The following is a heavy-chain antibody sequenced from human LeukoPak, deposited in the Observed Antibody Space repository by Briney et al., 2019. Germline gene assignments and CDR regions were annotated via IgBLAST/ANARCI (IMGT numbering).Heavy chain of an antibody. CDR1: GFTFSSYW. V-gene: IGHV3-74*01. J-gene: IGHJ4*02. D-gene: IGHD4-17*01. Sequence: PGGSLRLSCAASGFTFSSYWMHWVRQAPGKGLVWVSRINPDGSSRDYADSVKGRFTISRDNAKNTVYLQMSSLRAEDAAVYYCVRLNTVTPFDYWGQGTLVTVSS. CDR3: VRLNTVTPFDY. CDR2: INPDGSSR.